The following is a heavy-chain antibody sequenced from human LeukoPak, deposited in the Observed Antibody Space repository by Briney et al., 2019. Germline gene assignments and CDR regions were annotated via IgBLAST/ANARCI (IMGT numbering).Heavy chain of an antibody. CDR2: IYYSGGT. J-gene: IGHJ4*02. CDR1: GGSISSYY. V-gene: IGHV4-59*01. D-gene: IGHD3-22*01. CDR3: ARFDTSGYYVDN. Sequence: SETLSLTCTVSGGSISSYYRSWIRQPPGKGLEWMGYIYYSGGTNYNPSLKSRVAISVDTSKNLFSLMLNSVTAADTAVYYCARFDTSGYYVDNWGQGTLVTVSS.